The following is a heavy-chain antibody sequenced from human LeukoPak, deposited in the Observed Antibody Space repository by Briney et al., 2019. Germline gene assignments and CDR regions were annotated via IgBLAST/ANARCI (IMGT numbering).Heavy chain of an antibody. J-gene: IGHJ4*02. Sequence: QSGGSLRLSCAASGFTFSSYAMHWVRRAPGKGLEYVSSISTGGGSTYYANSVKGRFTISRDNSKDTLYLQMGSLRPEDMAVYYCARAASYSYYEFGGQGTLVTVSS. D-gene: IGHD5-12*01. V-gene: IGHV3-64*01. CDR1: GFTFSSYA. CDR2: ISTGGGST. CDR3: ARAASYSYYEF.